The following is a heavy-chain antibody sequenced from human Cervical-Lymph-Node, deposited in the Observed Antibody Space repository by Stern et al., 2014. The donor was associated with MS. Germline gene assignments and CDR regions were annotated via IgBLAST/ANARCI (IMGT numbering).Heavy chain of an antibody. Sequence: VQLVESGGDVVQPGRSLRLSCAASRFSFSDYAMHWVRQAPGKGLEWVATISNDGSSKRYADSVKGRFTISRDNLKTKVHVQRNSLRAEDTAVYYCSREDCSGGSCRGMDFWGQGTTVTVSS. CDR3: SREDCSGGSCRGMDF. D-gene: IGHD2-15*01. J-gene: IGHJ6*02. V-gene: IGHV3-30-3*01. CDR2: ISNDGSSK. CDR1: RFSFSDYA.